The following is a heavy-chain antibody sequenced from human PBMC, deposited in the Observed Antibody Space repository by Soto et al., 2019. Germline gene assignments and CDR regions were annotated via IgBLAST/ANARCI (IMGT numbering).Heavy chain of an antibody. CDR3: ARHPTGTPYYHHYMDV. J-gene: IGHJ6*03. CDR1: GFTLGSFW. V-gene: IGHV3-7*01. CDR2: VNVDGTEQ. D-gene: IGHD4-17*01. Sequence: EVQLVESGGGLVQPGESLRLSCAASGFTLGSFWMSWVRQAPGRGLEWVANVNVDGTEQYYVDSVKGRFTISRDNAKNSLCLHVNTLRAEDTAGYFCARHPTGTPYYHHYMDVWGKGTTVTVSS.